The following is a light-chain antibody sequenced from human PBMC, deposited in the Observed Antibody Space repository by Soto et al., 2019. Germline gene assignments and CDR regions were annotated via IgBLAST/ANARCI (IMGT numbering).Light chain of an antibody. J-gene: IGKJ3*01. V-gene: IGKV3-11*01. CDR3: QQRSSWRPGST. Sequence: EIVLTQSPATLSLSPGERATLSCRASQSVSNYLAWYQQKPGQAPRLLIYDASHRATGIPARFSGSGSGTDLTLTLSSLEPEDVAVYYCQQRSSWRPGSTFGHGTKVDVK. CDR1: QSVSNY. CDR2: DAS.